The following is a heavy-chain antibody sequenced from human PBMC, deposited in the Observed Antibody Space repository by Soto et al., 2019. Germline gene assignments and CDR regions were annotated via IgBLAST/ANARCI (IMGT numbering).Heavy chain of an antibody. D-gene: IGHD6-13*01. J-gene: IGHJ6*02. V-gene: IGHV3-48*02. CDR2: ISSRSSTI. CDR3: ARQSIATADIDPYLDV. CDR1: GFTFSTYS. Sequence: EVQLVESGGGLVQPGGSLRLSCAASGFTFSTYSMNWVRQAPGKGLEWVSFISSRSSTIYYAVFGKGRFTISRDKAKNSLYLQMNSLRDEDTAGYYCARQSIATADIDPYLDVWGQGTTVTVSS.